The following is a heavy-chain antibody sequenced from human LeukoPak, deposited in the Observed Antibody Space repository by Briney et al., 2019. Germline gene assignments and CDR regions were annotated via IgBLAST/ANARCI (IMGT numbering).Heavy chain of an antibody. J-gene: IGHJ4*02. V-gene: IGHV1-18*01. CDR1: GYTFTSYG. D-gene: IGHD3-22*01. CDR3: VTYYYDSSGYYRCY. CDR2: ISAYNGNT. Sequence: ASVKVSCKASGYTFTSYGISWVRRAPGQGLEWMGWISAYNGNTNYAQKLQGRVTMTTDTSTSTAYMELRSLRSDDTAVYYCVTYYYDSSGYYRCYWGQGTLVTVSS.